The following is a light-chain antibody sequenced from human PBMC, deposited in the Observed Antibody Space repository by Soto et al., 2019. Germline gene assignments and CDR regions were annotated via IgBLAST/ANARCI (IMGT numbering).Light chain of an antibody. CDR3: DEYHIYSGT. J-gene: IGKJ1*01. V-gene: IGKV1-5*03. Sequence: DIQMTQSPSTLSASVGDRVTITCRASQTIDSWLAWYQQRPGKPPNLLTYRASTLASGVPSRFSGSGSGTEFTLTTNSLPPDDFATYYGDEYHIYSGTCGQGTKVDVK. CDR1: QTIDSW. CDR2: RAS.